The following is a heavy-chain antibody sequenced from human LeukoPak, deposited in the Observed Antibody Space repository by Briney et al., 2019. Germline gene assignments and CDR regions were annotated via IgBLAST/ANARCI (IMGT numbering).Heavy chain of an antibody. CDR2: INSDGSNT. D-gene: IGHD2/OR15-2a*01. CDR1: GFTFSSYG. Sequence: GGSLRLSCAASGFTFSSYGMHWVRQAPGKGLVWVSRINSDGSNTTYADSVKGRFTISRDNAKNTLYLQMNSLRAEDTAVYYCTRGIEAFDYWGQGTLVTVSS. CDR3: TRGIEAFDY. J-gene: IGHJ4*02. V-gene: IGHV3-74*01.